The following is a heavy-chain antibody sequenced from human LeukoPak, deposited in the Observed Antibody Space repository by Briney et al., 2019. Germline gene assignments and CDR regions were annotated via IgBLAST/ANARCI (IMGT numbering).Heavy chain of an antibody. Sequence: GGSLRLSCAASGFTFSSYAMSWVRQAPGKGLEWVSAISGSGGRIYYADSVKGRFTISRDNSKNTLYLQMNSLRAEDTAVYYCARGKAMAFAFDIWGQGTMVTVSS. J-gene: IGHJ3*02. CDR3: ARGKAMAFAFDI. D-gene: IGHD5-24*01. CDR2: ISGSGGRI. CDR1: GFTFSSYA. V-gene: IGHV3-23*01.